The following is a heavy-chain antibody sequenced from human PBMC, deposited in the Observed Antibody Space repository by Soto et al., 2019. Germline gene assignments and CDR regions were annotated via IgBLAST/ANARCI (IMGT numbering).Heavy chain of an antibody. CDR1: GFTFSSYD. J-gene: IGHJ4*02. Sequence: EVQLAESGGGMVQPGGSLRLSCVASGFTFSSYDMHWVRQAPGKGLEYVSSISSNGGTTYYGNSVKGRFTISRDNSKNTLQRQMGSLRAEDMAVYYCVRRVSGNYDYWGQGTLVTVSS. D-gene: IGHD1-7*01. V-gene: IGHV3-64*01. CDR2: ISSNGGTT. CDR3: VRRVSGNYDY.